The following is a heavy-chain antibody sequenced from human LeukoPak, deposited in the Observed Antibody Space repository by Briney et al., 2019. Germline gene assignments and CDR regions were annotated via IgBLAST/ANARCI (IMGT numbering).Heavy chain of an antibody. CDR3: ARGFRVRGVPFYY. V-gene: IGHV4-34*01. J-gene: IGHJ4*02. D-gene: IGHD3-10*01. Sequence: SETLSLTCAVYGGSFSGYYWSWIRQPPGKGLEWIGEINHSGSTNYNPSLKSRVTISVDTSKNQFSLKLSSVTAADTAVYYCARGFRVRGVPFYYWGQGTLVTVSS. CDR1: GGSFSGYY. CDR2: INHSGST.